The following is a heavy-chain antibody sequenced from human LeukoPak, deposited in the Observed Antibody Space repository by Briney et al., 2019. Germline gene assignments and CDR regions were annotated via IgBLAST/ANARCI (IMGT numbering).Heavy chain of an antibody. CDR1: GYSFPGYY. CDR3: ARDRVSGRNADYFDY. D-gene: IGHD1-26*01. V-gene: IGHV1-2*02. Sequence: ASVKVSCKASGYSFPGYYMHWVRQAPGQGLEWMGWINTNNGGTNYAQKFQGRVTMTRDTSINTAYMELSSLRSDDTAVYYCARDRVSGRNADYFDYWGQGTLVTVS. J-gene: IGHJ4*02. CDR2: INTNNGGT.